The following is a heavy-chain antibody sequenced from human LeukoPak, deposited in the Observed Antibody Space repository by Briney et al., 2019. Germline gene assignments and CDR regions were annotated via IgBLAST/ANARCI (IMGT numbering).Heavy chain of an antibody. Sequence: ASVKVSCKASGYTFTGYYMHLVRQAPGQGLEWMGWINPNSGGTNYAQKFQGRVTMTRDTSISTAYMELSRLRSDDTAVYYCARVVCSSTSCYKDAFDIWGQGTMVTVSS. CDR2: INPNSGGT. CDR3: ARVVCSSTSCYKDAFDI. D-gene: IGHD2-2*02. V-gene: IGHV1-2*02. CDR1: GYTFTGYY. J-gene: IGHJ3*02.